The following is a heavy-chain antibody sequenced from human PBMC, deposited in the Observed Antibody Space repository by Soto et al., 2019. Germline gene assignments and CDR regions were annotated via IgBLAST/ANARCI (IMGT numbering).Heavy chain of an antibody. Sequence: SETLSLTCTVSGGSISSYYWSWIRQPPGKGLEWIGYIYYSGSTNYNPSLKSRVTISVDTSKNQFSLKLSSVTAADTAVYYCARDTWGAAAGGYYYYYGMDVWGQGTTVTVSS. CDR2: IYYSGST. V-gene: IGHV4-59*01. J-gene: IGHJ6*02. D-gene: IGHD6-13*01. CDR3: ARDTWGAAAGGYYYYYGMDV. CDR1: GGSISSYY.